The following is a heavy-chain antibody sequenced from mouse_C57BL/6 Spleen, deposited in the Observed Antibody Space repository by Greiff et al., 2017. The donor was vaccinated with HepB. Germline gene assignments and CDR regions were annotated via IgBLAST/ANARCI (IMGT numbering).Heavy chain of an antibody. CDR1: GYTFTSYW. J-gene: IGHJ3*01. D-gene: IGHD2-5*01. CDR2: IYPADSET. V-gene: IGHV1-61*01. Sequence: QVHVKQSGAELVRPGSSVKLSCKASGYTFTSYWMDWVKQRPGQGLEWIGNIYPADSETHYNQKFKDKATLTVDKSSSTAYMQLSSLTSEDSAVYCGAGFGYSNWGFAYWGQGTLVTVSA. CDR3: AGFGYSNWGFAY.